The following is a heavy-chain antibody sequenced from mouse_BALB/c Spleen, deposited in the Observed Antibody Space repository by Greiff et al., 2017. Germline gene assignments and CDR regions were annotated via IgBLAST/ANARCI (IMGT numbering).Heavy chain of an antibody. Sequence: QVHVKQSGAELVRPGSSVKISCKASGYAFSSYWMNWVKQRPGQGLEWIGQIYPGDGDTNYNGKFKGKATLTADKSSSTAYMQLSSLTSEDSAVYFCAREAQLGLYYAMDYWGQGTSVTVSS. CDR3: AREAQLGLYYAMDY. CDR2: IYPGDGDT. D-gene: IGHD3-1*01. J-gene: IGHJ4*01. V-gene: IGHV1-80*01. CDR1: GYAFSSYW.